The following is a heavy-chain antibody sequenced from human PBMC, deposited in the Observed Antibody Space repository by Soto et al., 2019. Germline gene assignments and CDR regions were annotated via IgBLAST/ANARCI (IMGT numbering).Heavy chain of an antibody. CDR2: VYYSGTT. V-gene: IGHV4-61*01. J-gene: IGHJ4*02. D-gene: IGHD3-9*01. CDR1: GGSVNNKTYY. CDR3: ARTTAVPNTLRSRYFFDF. Sequence: PSETLSLTCSVSGGSVNNKTYYWSWIRQPPGKRLEWIGYVYYSGTTNYNPSLKSRVTISIDMSNNQFSLRLSSVTAADTALYYCARTTAVPNTLRSRYFFDFWGQGTLVTVSS.